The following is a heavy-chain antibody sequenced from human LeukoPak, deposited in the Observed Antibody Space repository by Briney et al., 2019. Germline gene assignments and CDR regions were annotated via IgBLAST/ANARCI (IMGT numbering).Heavy chain of an antibody. V-gene: IGHV4-30-4*01. Sequence: SQTLSLTCTVSGGSISSGDYYWSWIRQPPGKGLEWIGYIYYSGSTYYNPSLKSRVTISVDTSKNQFSLKLSSVTAADTAVYYCARGIGAAAGTWSWFDPWGQGTLVTVSS. CDR1: GGSISSGDYY. J-gene: IGHJ5*02. D-gene: IGHD6-13*01. CDR3: ARGIGAAAGTWSWFDP. CDR2: IYYSGST.